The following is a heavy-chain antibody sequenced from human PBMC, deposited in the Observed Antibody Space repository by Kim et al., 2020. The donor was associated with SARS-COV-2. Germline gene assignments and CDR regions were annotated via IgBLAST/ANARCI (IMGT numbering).Heavy chain of an antibody. J-gene: IGHJ3*01. Sequence: NPSLRDRLTLPQDTSKNQFSLRPSSVTAADTAVYYCTKPRAWANTFDVWGRGTMVTVSS. D-gene: IGHD2-8*01. CDR3: TKPRAWANTFDV. V-gene: IGHV4-39*01.